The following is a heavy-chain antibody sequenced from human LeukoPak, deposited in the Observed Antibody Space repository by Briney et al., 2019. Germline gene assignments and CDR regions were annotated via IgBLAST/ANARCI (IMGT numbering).Heavy chain of an antibody. CDR3: ARDFGVALSVVVPAATGWFDP. Sequence: GSSVKVSCKASGGTFSSYAISWVRQAPGQGLEWMGGIIPIFGTANYAQKFQGRVTITADESTSTAYMELSSLRSEDTAVYYCARDFGVALSVVVPAATGWFDPWGQGTLVTVSS. V-gene: IGHV1-69*01. J-gene: IGHJ5*02. CDR1: GGTFSSYA. D-gene: IGHD2-2*01. CDR2: IIPIFGTA.